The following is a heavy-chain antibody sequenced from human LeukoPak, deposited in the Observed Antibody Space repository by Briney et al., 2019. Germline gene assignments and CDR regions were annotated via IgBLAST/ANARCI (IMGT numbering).Heavy chain of an antibody. J-gene: IGHJ4*02. V-gene: IGHV3-74*01. CDR2: INSDESRT. CDR3: ARAPGHGAGYYER. Sequence: GGTLRLSCAASGFTFSSHWMHWVRQDPGKGLVWVSRINSDESRTDYSDSVKGRFTISRDNAKNTLYLQMSSLRAEDTAVYYCARAPGHGAGYYERWGQGTLVTVSS. CDR1: GFTFSSHW. D-gene: IGHD1-26*01.